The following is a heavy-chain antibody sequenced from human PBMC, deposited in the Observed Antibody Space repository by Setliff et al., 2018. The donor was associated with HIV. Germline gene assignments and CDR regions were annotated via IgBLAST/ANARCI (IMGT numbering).Heavy chain of an antibody. Sequence: PSETLSLTCTVSGGSISSSTYYWGWIRQPPGKGLEWIGEINHSGSTNYNPSLKSRVTKSVDTSKNQFSLKLSSVTAADTAVYYCARGRYCSSTSCLYYYYMDVWGKGTTVTVSS. CDR1: GGSISSSTYY. V-gene: IGHV4-39*07. CDR2: INHSGST. CDR3: ARGRYCSSTSCLYYYYMDV. D-gene: IGHD2-2*01. J-gene: IGHJ6*03.